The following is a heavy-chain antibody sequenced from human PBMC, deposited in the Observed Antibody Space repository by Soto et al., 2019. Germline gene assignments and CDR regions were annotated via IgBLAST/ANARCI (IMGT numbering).Heavy chain of an antibody. CDR3: AKAVNTGEYYFDY. CDR2: ISNSGGAI. Sequence: EVHLLESGGGLAQPGGSLRLSCAASGFSFNSFAMNWVCQAPGKGLEWVSAISNSGGAIYYADSVKGRFTISRDNSKNTLFLHMNSLRAEDTAVYYCAKAVNTGEYYFDYWGRGTLVSVTS. CDR1: GFSFNSFA. D-gene: IGHD3-16*01. V-gene: IGHV3-23*01. J-gene: IGHJ4*02.